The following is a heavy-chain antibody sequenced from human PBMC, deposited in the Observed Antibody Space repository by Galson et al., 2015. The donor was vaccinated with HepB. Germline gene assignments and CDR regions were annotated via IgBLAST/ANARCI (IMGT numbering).Heavy chain of an antibody. J-gene: IGHJ4*02. Sequence: PALVKPTQTLTLTCTFSGFSLTTRGMCVTWIRPPPGKALECLARIDWDDDKYYSTSLKTRLTISKDTSKNQVVLTMTNMDPVDTATYYCARILCSDYGSDYWGQGTLATVSS. V-gene: IGHV2-70*11. CDR1: GFSLTTRGMC. D-gene: IGHD4-17*01. CDR2: IDWDDDK. CDR3: ARILCSDYGSDY.